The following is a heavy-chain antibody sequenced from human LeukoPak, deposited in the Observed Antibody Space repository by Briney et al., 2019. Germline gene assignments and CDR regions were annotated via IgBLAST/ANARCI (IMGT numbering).Heavy chain of an antibody. CDR2: ISAYNGNT. CDR3: AREGRGMVVAAANFDY. CDR1: GYTFTSYG. V-gene: IGHV1-18*01. D-gene: IGHD2-15*01. Sequence: ASVKVSCKASGYTFTSYGISWVRQAPGQGLEWMGWISAYNGNTNYAQKLQGRVTMTTDTSTSTAYMELRSLRSDDTAVYYCAREGRGMVVAAANFDYWGQGTLVTVSS. J-gene: IGHJ4*02.